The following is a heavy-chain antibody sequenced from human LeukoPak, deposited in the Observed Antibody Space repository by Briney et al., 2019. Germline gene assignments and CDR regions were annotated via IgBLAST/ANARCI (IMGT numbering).Heavy chain of an antibody. CDR3: ARTGTKARGLDP. D-gene: IGHD1-1*01. CDR1: GFTFSSYE. V-gene: IGHV3-48*03. CDR2: ISSSGSTI. Sequence: GGSLRLSCAASGFTFSSYEMNWVRQAPGKGLEWVSYISSSGSTIYYADSVKGRFTISRDNAKNSLYLQMNSLRAEDTAVYYCARTGTKARGLDPWGQGTLVTVSS. J-gene: IGHJ5*02.